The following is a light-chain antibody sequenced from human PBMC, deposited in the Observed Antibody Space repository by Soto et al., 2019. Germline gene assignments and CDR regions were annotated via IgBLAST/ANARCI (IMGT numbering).Light chain of an antibody. CDR2: DVS. Sequence: QSALTQPASVFGSPGQSITISCTGTSSDVGGYNYVSWYQQHPGKAPKLMIYDVSNRPSGVSNRFSGSKSGNTASLTISGLQDEDEADYYCSSYTSSSTLVFGGGTKVTVL. V-gene: IGLV2-14*01. CDR1: SSDVGGYNY. CDR3: SSYTSSSTLV. J-gene: IGLJ2*01.